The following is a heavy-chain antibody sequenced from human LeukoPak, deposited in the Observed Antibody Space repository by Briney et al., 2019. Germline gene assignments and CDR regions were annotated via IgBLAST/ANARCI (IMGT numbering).Heavy chain of an antibody. CDR2: IWYDGSNK. D-gene: IGHD3-22*01. J-gene: IGHJ4*02. CDR3: ALSSGYYYGLDY. CDR1: GFTFSSYG. Sequence: GGSLRLSCAASGFTFSSYGMQWVRQAPGKGLEWVAVIWYDGSNKYYADSVKGRFTISRDNSKNTLCLQMNSLRAEDTAVYYCALSSGYYYGLDYWGQGTLVTVSS. V-gene: IGHV3-33*01.